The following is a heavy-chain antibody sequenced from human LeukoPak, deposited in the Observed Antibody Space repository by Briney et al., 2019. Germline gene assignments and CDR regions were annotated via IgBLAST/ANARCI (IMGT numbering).Heavy chain of an antibody. D-gene: IGHD6-6*01. V-gene: IGHV4-4*07. CDR3: AKDRAARNGMDV. J-gene: IGHJ6*02. CDR1: GGSMSGFY. Sequence: SSETLSLTCTVSGGSMSGFYWSWLRQPAGKGLEWIGRLYVSGTTTYNPSLKSRVTMSVEASKNQFSLNLTSATAADTAVYYCAKDRAARNGMDVWGQGTRVTVSS. CDR2: LYVSGTT.